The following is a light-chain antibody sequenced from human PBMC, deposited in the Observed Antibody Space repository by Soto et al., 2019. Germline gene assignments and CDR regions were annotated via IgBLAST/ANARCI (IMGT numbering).Light chain of an antibody. Sequence: IQMTQSPSSLSASVEDRVIITCRASQSISNHLNWYQQKPGKAPKLLIFAASSLQSGVPSRFSGSRSGPDFTLTISSLQPEDFATYYCQQSYSSPPTFGQGTKWISN. CDR3: QQSYSSPPT. CDR1: QSISNH. J-gene: IGKJ1*01. CDR2: AAS. V-gene: IGKV1-39*01.